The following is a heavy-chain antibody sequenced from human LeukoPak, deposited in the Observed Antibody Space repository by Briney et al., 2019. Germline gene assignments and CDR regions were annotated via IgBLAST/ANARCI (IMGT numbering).Heavy chain of an antibody. CDR3: ARGPYYFDS. CDR1: GGSISSYY. CDR2: IYYSGGN. V-gene: IGHV4-4*07. Sequence: SETLSLTCTVSGGSISSYYWSWIRQPAGKGLEWIGSIYYSGGNYYNPSLNSRVTISVDTSKNQFSLRLSSVTAADTAVYYCARGPYYFDSWGPGTLVTVSS. J-gene: IGHJ4*02.